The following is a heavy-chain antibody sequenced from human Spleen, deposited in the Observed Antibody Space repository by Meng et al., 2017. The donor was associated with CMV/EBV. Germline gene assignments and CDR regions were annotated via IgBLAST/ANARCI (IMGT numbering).Heavy chain of an antibody. V-gene: IGHV3-74*03. CDR2: LNEDGSFT. Sequence: EVQLVGSGGGLVQPGGSLRLSCADSGFTFSRYWMHWVRQVPGKGLVWVSRLNEDGSFTSYADSVKGRFTISRDNAKNTLYLQMNSLRAEDTAVYYCARGGGSQGFDYWGQGTLVTVSS. D-gene: IGHD2-15*01. J-gene: IGHJ4*02. CDR1: GFTFSRYW. CDR3: ARGGGSQGFDY.